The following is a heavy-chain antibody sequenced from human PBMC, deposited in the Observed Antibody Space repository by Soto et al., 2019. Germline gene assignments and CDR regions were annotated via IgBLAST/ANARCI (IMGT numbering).Heavy chain of an antibody. CDR1: GGSISSGGYY. CDR2: IYNSVST. Sequence: PSETLSLTCAVSGGSISSGGYYWSWIRQKPGKGLEWIGYIYNSVSTYYNPSLKSRVTISVDTSKNQFSLKLTSVTAADTAVYYCARDPAPWGQGTLVTVSS. J-gene: IGHJ5*02. V-gene: IGHV4-31*11. CDR3: ARDPAP.